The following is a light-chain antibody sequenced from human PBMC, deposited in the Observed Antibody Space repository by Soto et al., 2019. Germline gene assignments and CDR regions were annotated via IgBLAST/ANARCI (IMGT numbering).Light chain of an antibody. Sequence: DIQMTQSPATLAASVGDRVSLTCRASQSIDTWLAWYQQKPGKAPNLLIYKASRLESGVPSRFSGSGSGTEFTLTISSLQPDDFATYYCQQYNSGTFGQGTKVDIK. J-gene: IGKJ1*01. CDR3: QQYNSGT. CDR2: KAS. V-gene: IGKV1-5*03. CDR1: QSIDTW.